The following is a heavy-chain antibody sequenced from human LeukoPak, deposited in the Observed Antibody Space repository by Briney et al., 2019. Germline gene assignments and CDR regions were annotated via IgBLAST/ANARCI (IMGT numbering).Heavy chain of an antibody. D-gene: IGHD5-12*01. J-gene: IGHJ4*02. Sequence: SVKVSCKSSGGSFSTYAVNWVRQAPGQGLEWMGRLIPVLGMSHYAPGFQGRVTLTADRSTNTAYMKLDRLTSDDTAVYFCARDRGGGFDLAFFDHWGEGTLVTVSS. CDR3: ARDRGGGFDLAFFDH. V-gene: IGHV1-69*04. CDR1: GGSFSTYA. CDR2: LIPVLGMS.